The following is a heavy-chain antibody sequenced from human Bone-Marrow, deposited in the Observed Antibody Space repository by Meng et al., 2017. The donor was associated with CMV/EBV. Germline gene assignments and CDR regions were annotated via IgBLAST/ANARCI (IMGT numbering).Heavy chain of an antibody. CDR1: GFTVSSNY. J-gene: IGHJ6*02. V-gene: IGHV3-48*04. CDR3: ARLPDSSSSYYYYGMDV. CDR2: ISSSSSTI. Sequence: GESLKISCAASGFTVSSNYMNWVRQAPGKGLEWVSYISSSSSTIYYADSVKGRFTISRDNAKNSLYLQRNSLRAEDTAVYYCARLPDSSSSYYYYGMDVWGQGTTVTVSS. D-gene: IGHD6-13*01.